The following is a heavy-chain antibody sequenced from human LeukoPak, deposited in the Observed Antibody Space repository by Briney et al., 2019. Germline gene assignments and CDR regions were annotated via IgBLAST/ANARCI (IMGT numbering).Heavy chain of an antibody. D-gene: IGHD1-14*01. CDR2: ISGSGGST. CDR1: GFTFSSYA. Sequence: GGSLRLSCAASGFTFSSYAMSWVRQAPGKGLGWVSAISGSGGSTYYADSVKGRFTISRDNSKNTLYLQMNSLRAEDTAVYYCAKAPGDFFNFDYWGQGTLVTVSS. CDR3: AKAPGDFFNFDY. V-gene: IGHV3-23*01. J-gene: IGHJ4*02.